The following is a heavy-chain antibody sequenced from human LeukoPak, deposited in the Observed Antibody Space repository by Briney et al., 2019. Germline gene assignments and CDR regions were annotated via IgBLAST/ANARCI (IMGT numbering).Heavy chain of an antibody. V-gene: IGHV3-23*01. CDR1: GFTFSSYA. J-gene: IGHJ4*02. CDR3: ANFPSALDY. CDR2: ISGSGGST. Sequence: GGSLRLSCAASGFTFSSYAMSWVRQAPGQGLEWVSAISGSGGSTYYADSVKGRFTISRDNSKYTLYLQMNSLRAEDTAVYYCANFPSALDYWGQGTLVTVSS.